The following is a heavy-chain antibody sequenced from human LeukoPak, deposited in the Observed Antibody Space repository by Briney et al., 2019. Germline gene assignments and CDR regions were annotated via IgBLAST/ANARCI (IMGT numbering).Heavy chain of an antibody. CDR1: GLTFSSYE. J-gene: IGHJ5*02. CDR2: ISSSGSTI. V-gene: IGHV3-48*03. Sequence: PGGSLRLSCAASGLTFSSYEMNWVRQAPGKGLEWVSYISSSGSTIYYADSVKGRFTISRDNAKNSLYLQMNSLRAEDTAVYYCARDRPTYYYGSGRIGGWFDPWGQGTLVTVSS. CDR3: ARDRPTYYYGSGRIGGWFDP. D-gene: IGHD3-10*01.